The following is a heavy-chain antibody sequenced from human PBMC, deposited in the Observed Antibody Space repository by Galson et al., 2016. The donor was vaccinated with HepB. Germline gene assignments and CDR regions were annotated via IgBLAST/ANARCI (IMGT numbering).Heavy chain of an antibody. Sequence: SLRLSCAASGFIFRTYAMTWVRQAPGQGLEWVSTISGGGSTTNYADSVRGRFSITRDNSKDTLYLYMSSLRPEDTAVYYCAKHRRYTSGYYFDSWGQGSLVTVSS. CDR3: AKHRRYTSGYYFDS. D-gene: IGHD6-19*01. CDR1: GFIFRTYA. J-gene: IGHJ4*02. CDR2: ISGGGSTT. V-gene: IGHV3-23*01.